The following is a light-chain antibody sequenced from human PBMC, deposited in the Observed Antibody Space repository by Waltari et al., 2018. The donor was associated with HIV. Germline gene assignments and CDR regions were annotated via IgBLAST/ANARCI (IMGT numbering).Light chain of an antibody. CDR3: GTWDSSLSAGV. Sequence: QSVLTQPPSVSAAPAQKVTISCSGSSSNIGNNYVSWYQQLPGTAPKPVIYDNNKRPSGIPDRFSGSKSGTSATLDITGLQTGDEADYYCGTWDSSLSAGVFGGGTKLTVL. CDR1: SSNIGNNY. V-gene: IGLV1-51*01. CDR2: DNN. J-gene: IGLJ2*01.